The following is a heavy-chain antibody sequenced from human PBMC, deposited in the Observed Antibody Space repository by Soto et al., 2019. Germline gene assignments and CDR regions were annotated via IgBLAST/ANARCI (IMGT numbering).Heavy chain of an antibody. J-gene: IGHJ3*02. V-gene: IGHV3-21*01. D-gene: IGHD4-17*01. CDR1: GFTFSSYI. CDR2: ISSSSSYK. CDR3: ARGAYGGAFDI. Sequence: GGSLRLSCAASGFTFSSYIMNWVRQAPGKGLEWVSYISSSSSYKYYGDSVKGRFTISRDNAKNSLYLQMNSLRAEDTAVYYCARGAYGGAFDIWGQGTMVTVSS.